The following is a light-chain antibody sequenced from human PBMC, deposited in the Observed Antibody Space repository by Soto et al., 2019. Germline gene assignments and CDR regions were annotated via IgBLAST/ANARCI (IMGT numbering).Light chain of an antibody. CDR2: GAS. Sequence: EIVLTQSPATLSLSPGERATLSCRASQSISSLLAWYQQKPGQAPRLLIYGASNRATGIPARFSGSGSGTDFTLTISSLEPEDFAVYYCQQRINWPLTFGGGTKVEIK. J-gene: IGKJ4*01. V-gene: IGKV3-11*01. CDR1: QSISSL. CDR3: QQRINWPLT.